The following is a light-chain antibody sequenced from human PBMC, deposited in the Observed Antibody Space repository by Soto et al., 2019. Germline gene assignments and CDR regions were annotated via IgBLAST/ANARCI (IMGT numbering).Light chain of an antibody. CDR2: DAS. Sequence: DIQMTQSPSSLSASVGDRVTITCQASQDINNYLNWYQQKPGKAPKLLVYDASTLETGVPSRFSGSGSGTDFTFTISSLQPEDIATYYCQQYDNLLLTFGQGTRLEIK. CDR1: QDINNY. V-gene: IGKV1-33*01. CDR3: QQYDNLLLT. J-gene: IGKJ5*01.